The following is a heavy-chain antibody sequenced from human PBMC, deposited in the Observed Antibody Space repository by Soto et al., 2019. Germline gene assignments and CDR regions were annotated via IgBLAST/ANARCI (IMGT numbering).Heavy chain of an antibody. D-gene: IGHD3-16*01. CDR2: RSYDGDNK. CDR3: ARPWGQLSTYYYGMDT. J-gene: IGHJ6*02. V-gene: IGHV3-30-3*01. CDR1: GFTFRNYA. Sequence: PVGSLRLSCAASGFTFRNYAMHWVRQAPGKGLEWVATRSYDGDNKYYTDSVKGPFTISRDNSKNTLYLQMNSLRPEDTAVYYCARPWGQLSTYYYGMDTWGQGTTVTVSS.